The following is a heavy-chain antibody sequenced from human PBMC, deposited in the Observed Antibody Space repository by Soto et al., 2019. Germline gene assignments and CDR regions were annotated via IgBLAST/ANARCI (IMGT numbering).Heavy chain of an antibody. J-gene: IGHJ4*02. CDR2: ITGGGTNA. Sequence: GESMRLSCEASGFTSSSYPMSWVRQAPGKGLEWVSGITGGGTNAYYADSVKGRITISRDNSKNTLYLQLNSLRAEDTAVYYCAKEAARPGPCDYWGQGTLVTVSS. D-gene: IGHD6-6*01. CDR1: GFTSSSYP. V-gene: IGHV3-23*01. CDR3: AKEAARPGPCDY.